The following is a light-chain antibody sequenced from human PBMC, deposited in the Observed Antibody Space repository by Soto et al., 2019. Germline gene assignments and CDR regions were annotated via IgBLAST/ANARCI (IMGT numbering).Light chain of an antibody. CDR1: QNINTY. CDR2: GAP. J-gene: IGKJ1*01. Sequence: EKVMTQSPATLSMSPGERATLSCRASQNINTYLAWYQQKPGQAPRLITYGAPTRATGIPARFSGSGSGTESALTISSLQSEDFAVDYCQEYTNYSCLTFCHGAKVESK. CDR3: QEYTNYSCLT. V-gene: IGKV3-15*01.